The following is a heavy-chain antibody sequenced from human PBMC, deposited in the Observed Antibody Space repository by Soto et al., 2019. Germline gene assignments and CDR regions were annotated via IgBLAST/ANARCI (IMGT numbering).Heavy chain of an antibody. Sequence: GGSLRLSCAASGFTFSSYGMHWVRQAPGKGLEWVAVISYDGSNKYYADAVKGRFTISRDNSKNTLYLQMNSLRAEDTAVYYCAKAHKMATNPSWFDPWGQGTLVTVSS. CDR1: GFTFSSYG. J-gene: IGHJ5*02. CDR2: ISYDGSNK. CDR3: AKAHKMATNPSWFDP. V-gene: IGHV3-30*18. D-gene: IGHD5-12*01.